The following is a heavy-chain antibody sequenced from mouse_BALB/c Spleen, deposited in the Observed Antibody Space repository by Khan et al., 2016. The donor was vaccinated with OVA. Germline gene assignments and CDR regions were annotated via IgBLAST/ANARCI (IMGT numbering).Heavy chain of an antibody. J-gene: IGHJ2*01. Sequence: VQLKESGGGLVQPGGSRKLSCAASGFTFSNYGMHWVRQAPEKGLEWVAFISGDTSTIYYVDTVKGRFTISRDNPKNTLFLQMTSLMSEDTARYYCATSYFYGYYFDYWGPGTTLTVSS. CDR3: ATSYFYGYYFDY. V-gene: IGHV5-17*02. CDR2: ISGDTSTI. CDR1: GFTFSNYG. D-gene: IGHD1-1*01.